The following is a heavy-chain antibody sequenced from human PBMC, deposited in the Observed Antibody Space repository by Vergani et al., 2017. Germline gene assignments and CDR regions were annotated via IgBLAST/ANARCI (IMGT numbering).Heavy chain of an antibody. J-gene: IGHJ6*02. CDR1: GFTFSSYA. CDR3: AKARDPNCKGCNCYSYYYGLDL. V-gene: IGHV3-23*01. CDR2: ISGSGGNT. D-gene: IGHD2/OR15-2a*01. Sequence: EVQLLESGGNLIQPGGSLRLSCGASGFTFSSYAMTWVRLATGKGLQWVSAISGSGGNTFYTDSVKGRFTISRDNSKDTLYLQMNSLRVEDTAIYYCAKARDPNCKGCNCYSYYYGLDLWGQ.